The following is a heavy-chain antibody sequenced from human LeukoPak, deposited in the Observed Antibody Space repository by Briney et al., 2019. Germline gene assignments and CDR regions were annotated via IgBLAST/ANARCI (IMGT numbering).Heavy chain of an antibody. Sequence: GGSLRLSCAASGFTFNTYWMHWVRQAPGEGLEWVANINQDGGEKYYVHFVKGRFTISRDNAKNLLYLQMSSLRVEDTAVYYCARAIAAAGSYWGQGTLVTVSS. CDR2: INQDGGEK. CDR3: ARAIAAAGSY. J-gene: IGHJ4*02. CDR1: GFTFNTYW. D-gene: IGHD6-13*01. V-gene: IGHV3-7*04.